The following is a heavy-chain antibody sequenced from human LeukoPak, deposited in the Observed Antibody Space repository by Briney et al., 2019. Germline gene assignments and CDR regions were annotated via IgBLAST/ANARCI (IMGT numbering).Heavy chain of an antibody. J-gene: IGHJ6*03. D-gene: IGHD5-18*01. Sequence: PGGSLRLSCAASGFTFSSYEMNWVRQAPGKGLEWVSSISSSSSYIYYADSVKGRFTISRDNAKNSLYLQMNSLRAEDTAVYYCARDTTRDAWIQLWLQHYYYMDVWGKGTTVTISS. CDR2: ISSSSSYI. V-gene: IGHV3-21*01. CDR3: ARDTTRDAWIQLWLQHYYYMDV. CDR1: GFTFSSYE.